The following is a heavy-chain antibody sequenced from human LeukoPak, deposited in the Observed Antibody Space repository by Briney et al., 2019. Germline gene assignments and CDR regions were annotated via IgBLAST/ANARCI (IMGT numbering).Heavy chain of an antibody. Sequence: PGRSLRLSCAASGFTFDDYAMHWVRQAPGRGLEWVSGISWDSSAIGYVDSVRGRFTISRDNAKNSLYMQMRSLRAEDTALYYCVKDRKDRDLHSLDIWGQGTMVTVSS. J-gene: IGHJ3*02. CDR2: ISWDSSAI. CDR1: GFTFDDYA. D-gene: IGHD3-3*02. CDR3: VKDRKDRDLHSLDI. V-gene: IGHV3-9*01.